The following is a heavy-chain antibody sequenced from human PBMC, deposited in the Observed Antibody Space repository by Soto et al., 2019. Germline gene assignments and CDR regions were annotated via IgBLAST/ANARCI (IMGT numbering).Heavy chain of an antibody. CDR3: VRGLPGGFDP. CDR1: GLIFSNFD. J-gene: IGHJ5*02. V-gene: IGHV3-13*01. Sequence: PGGSLRLSCGASGLIFSNFDMHWVRQTTEKGLEWVSGIGFAGDTNYSGSVKGRFTISRENAKNSLFLQMNSLRVGDTAVYYCVRGLPGGFDPWGQGTLVTVSS. D-gene: IGHD3-10*01. CDR2: IGFAGDT.